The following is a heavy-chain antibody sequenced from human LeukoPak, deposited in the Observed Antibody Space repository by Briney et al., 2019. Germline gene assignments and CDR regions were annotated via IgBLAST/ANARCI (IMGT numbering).Heavy chain of an antibody. CDR1: GYTLTAYY. D-gene: IGHD2-15*01. J-gene: IGHJ5*02. Sequence: ASVKVSCKASGYTLTAYYIYWVRQAPGQGLEWMGRINPNSGGTDYAQNFQGRVPMTRDTSISTAYMGLSRLRSDDTAVYYCARGYCSGGTCYLVENWLDPWGQGTLVTVSS. CDR2: INPNSGGT. CDR3: ARGYCSGGTCYLVENWLDP. V-gene: IGHV1-2*06.